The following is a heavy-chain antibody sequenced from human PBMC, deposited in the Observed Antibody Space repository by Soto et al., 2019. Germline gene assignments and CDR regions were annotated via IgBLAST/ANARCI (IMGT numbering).Heavy chain of an antibody. CDR1: GFTFSSYG. Sequence: QVQLVESGGGVVQPGRSLRLSCAASGFTFSSYGMHWVRQAPGKGLEWVAVISYDGSNKYYADSVKGRFTISRDNSKNTLNLQMNSQRVEDTAVYYFADFAAGVGYDFWSGYYPSDYYCGMDVWGQGATVAVSS. J-gene: IGHJ6*02. CDR3: ADFAAGVGYDFWSGYYPSDYYCGMDV. V-gene: IGHV3-30*03. D-gene: IGHD3-3*01. CDR2: ISYDGSNK.